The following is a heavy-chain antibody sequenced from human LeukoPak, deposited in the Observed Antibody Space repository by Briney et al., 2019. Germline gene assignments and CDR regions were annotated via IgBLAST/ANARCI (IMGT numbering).Heavy chain of an antibody. CDR2: ISSSGTFI. V-gene: IGHV3-48*03. Sequence: PGGSLRLSCAASGFTFSSYDMKWVRQAPGQGLEWVSYISSSGTFIYHADSVKGRFTISRDNAKNSLYLQMDSLRVEDTAVYYCVRSFDYWGQGTLVTVSS. J-gene: IGHJ4*02. CDR3: VRSFDY. CDR1: GFTFSSYD.